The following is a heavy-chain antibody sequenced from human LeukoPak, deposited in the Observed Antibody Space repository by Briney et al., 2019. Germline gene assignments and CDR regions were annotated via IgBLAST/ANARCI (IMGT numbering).Heavy chain of an antibody. CDR1: GGTFSSYA. J-gene: IGHJ4*02. D-gene: IGHD6-19*01. CDR2: IIPIFGTA. Sequence: GASVKVSCKASGGTFSSYAISWVRQAPGQGLEWMGRIIPIFGTANYAQKFQGRVTITTDESTSTAYMELSSLRSEDTAVYYCARDGSAVAGGPLRYWRQGTLVTVSS. V-gene: IGHV1-69*05. CDR3: ARDGSAVAGGPLRY.